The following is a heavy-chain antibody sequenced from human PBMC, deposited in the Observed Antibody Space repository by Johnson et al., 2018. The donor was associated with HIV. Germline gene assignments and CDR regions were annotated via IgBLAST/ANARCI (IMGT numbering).Heavy chain of an antibody. D-gene: IGHD2-15*01. Sequence: QMQLVESGGGVVQPGRSLRLSCAASGFTFSSYAMHWVRQAPGKGLEWVAVISYDGSNKYYADSVKGRFTISREKSKNTLYVQMNSLRVEDTAVYYCARDLGRPDAFDVWGQGTMVTVSS. CDR2: ISYDGSNK. J-gene: IGHJ3*01. CDR1: GFTFSSYA. V-gene: IGHV3-30-3*01. CDR3: ARDLGRPDAFDV.